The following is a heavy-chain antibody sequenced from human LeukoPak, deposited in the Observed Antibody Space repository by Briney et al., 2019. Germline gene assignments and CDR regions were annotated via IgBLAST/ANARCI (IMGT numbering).Heavy chain of an antibody. CDR1: GLSLIKSR. CDR3: AAKQWLAPRPDS. J-gene: IGHJ4*02. Sequence: PGGCLRLSLALDGLSLIKSRILSVRQTPREGQGSVSRITTDGTVTTYADSVKGRFTVSRDYADNTMFLQMNRVRDEDTAVYYCAAKQWLAPRPDSWGQGTPVTVSS. D-gene: IGHD6-19*01. V-gene: IGHV3-74*01. CDR2: ITTDGTVT.